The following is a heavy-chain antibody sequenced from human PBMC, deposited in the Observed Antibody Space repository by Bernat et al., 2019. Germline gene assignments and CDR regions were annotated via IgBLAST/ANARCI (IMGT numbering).Heavy chain of an antibody. D-gene: IGHD6-19*01. CDR1: GFTFSSYE. Sequence: EVQLVESGGGLVQPGGSLRLSCAASGFTFSSYEMNWVRQAPGKGLEWVSYISSSGSTIYYADYVKGRFTISRDNAKNSLYLQMNSLRAEDTAVYYCARDSGGWVYFDYWGQGTLVTVSS. J-gene: IGHJ4*02. CDR2: ISSSGSTI. CDR3: ARDSGGWVYFDY. V-gene: IGHV3-48*03.